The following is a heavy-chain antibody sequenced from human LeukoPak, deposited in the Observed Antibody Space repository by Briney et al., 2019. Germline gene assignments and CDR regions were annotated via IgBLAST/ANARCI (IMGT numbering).Heavy chain of an antibody. Sequence: SETLSLTCTVSGGSISNYYCSWIRQPPGKGLEWIGYICYSGSTNYNPSLKSRVTISVDTSKNQFSLKLSSVTAADTAVYYCARHPTVTTSYFDYWGQGTLVTVSS. CDR1: GGSISNYY. J-gene: IGHJ4*02. CDR3: ARHPTVTTSYFDY. CDR2: ICYSGST. D-gene: IGHD4-17*01. V-gene: IGHV4-59*08.